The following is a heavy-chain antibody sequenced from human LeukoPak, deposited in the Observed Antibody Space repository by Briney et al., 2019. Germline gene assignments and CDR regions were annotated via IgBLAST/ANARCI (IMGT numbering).Heavy chain of an antibody. CDR3: ARGGTGYYDSSYYYPY. CDR2: IHQIGST. Sequence: PSETLSLICNVSGYSISIDYYWGWIRQPPGRGLEWIGSIHQIGSTYSNPSLKSRVSILMDKSKNQFSLTLNSVTAADTAVYYCARGGTGYYDSSYYYPYWGQGTLVTVSS. J-gene: IGHJ4*02. D-gene: IGHD3-22*01. CDR1: GYSISIDYY. V-gene: IGHV4-38-2*02.